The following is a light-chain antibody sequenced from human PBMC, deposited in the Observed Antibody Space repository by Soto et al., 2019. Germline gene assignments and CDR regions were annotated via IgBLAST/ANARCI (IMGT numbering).Light chain of an antibody. J-gene: IGLJ1*01. CDR1: SSNIGSYT. CDR2: SNN. V-gene: IGLV1-44*01. Sequence: QSVLTQPPSASGTPGQRVTISCSGSSSNIGSYTVNWYQHLPGTAPKLLIYSNNQRPSGVPDRFAGSKSGTSASLAISGLQAEDEADYYCAAWDDNLNGYVFGTGTKLTVL. CDR3: AAWDDNLNGYV.